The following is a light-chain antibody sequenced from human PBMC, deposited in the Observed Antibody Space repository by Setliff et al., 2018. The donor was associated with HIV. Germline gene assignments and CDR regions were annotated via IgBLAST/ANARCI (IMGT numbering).Light chain of an antibody. CDR2: GAS. Sequence: DIVMTQSPDSLTVSLGERATIFCKSSQSLLYRTSNKNYLAWYQQKPGQSPELLISGASTRESGVPDRFSGSGSGTDFTFTITSLQAEDVAVYYCQQYYSPPFNFGQGTKV. CDR3: QQYYSPPFN. J-gene: IGKJ1*01. V-gene: IGKV4-1*01. CDR1: QSLLYRTSNKNY.